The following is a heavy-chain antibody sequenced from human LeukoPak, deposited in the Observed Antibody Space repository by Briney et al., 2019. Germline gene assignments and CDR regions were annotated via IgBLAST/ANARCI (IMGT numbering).Heavy chain of an antibody. J-gene: IGHJ4*02. CDR1: GFTFSSYS. CDR2: ISSSSSYI. D-gene: IGHD2-15*01. V-gene: IGHV3-21*01. CDR3: AGYCSGGSCHVIDY. Sequence: GGSLRLSCAASGFTFSSYSMNWVCQAPGKGLEWVSSISSSSSYIYYADSVKGRFTISRDNAKNSLYLQMNSLRAEDTAVYYCAGYCSGGSCHVIDYWGQGTLVTVSS.